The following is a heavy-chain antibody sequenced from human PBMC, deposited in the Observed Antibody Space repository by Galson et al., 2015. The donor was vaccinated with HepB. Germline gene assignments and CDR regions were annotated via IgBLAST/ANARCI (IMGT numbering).Heavy chain of an antibody. CDR3: ATDFLNHFP. V-gene: IGHV3-74*01. CDR1: GFTFSSYW. D-gene: IGHD3-3*01. Sequence: SLRLSCAASGFTFSSYWMHWVRQTPGKGLVWVSRINTDGCNIRYADSVKGRFTISRDNAKNTLYLQMNSLRAEDTAVYYCATDFLNHFPWGQGTLVTVSS. CDR2: INTDGCNI. J-gene: IGHJ5*02.